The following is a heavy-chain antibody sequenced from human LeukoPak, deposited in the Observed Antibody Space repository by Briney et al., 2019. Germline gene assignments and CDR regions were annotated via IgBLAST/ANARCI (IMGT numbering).Heavy chain of an antibody. CDR3: ARDNVYYYYGMDV. Sequence: PGGSLRLSCAASGFTFTTYSMNWVRQAPGKGLEWISYISRSSSTIYYADSVKGRFTISRDNAKNSLYLQMNSLRDEDTAVYYCARDNVYYYYGMDVWGQGTTVTVSS. J-gene: IGHJ6*02. CDR1: GFTFTTYS. CDR2: ISRSSSTI. V-gene: IGHV3-48*02.